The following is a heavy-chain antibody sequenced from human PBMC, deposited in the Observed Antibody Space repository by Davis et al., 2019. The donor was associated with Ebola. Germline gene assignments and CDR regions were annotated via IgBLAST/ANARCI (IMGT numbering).Heavy chain of an antibody. V-gene: IGHV6-1*01. Sequence: QTPSLSPAISLDSLPPHSSSCSSTMQSPSRGLEWLGRTYYRSKWYNDYAVSVKSRITINPDTSKNQFSLQLNYMTPEDTAVYYGARDSSGWYYFEYWDKGTLVTVSS. D-gene: IGHD6-19*01. CDR2: TYYRSKWYN. CDR3: ARDSSGWYYFEY. CDR1: LDSLPPHSSS. J-gene: IGHJ4*02.